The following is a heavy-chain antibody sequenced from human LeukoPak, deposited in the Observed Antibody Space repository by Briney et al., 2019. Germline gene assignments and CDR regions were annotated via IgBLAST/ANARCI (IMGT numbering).Heavy chain of an antibody. V-gene: IGHV4-59*01. CDR3: ARVGDGYSSSWYYQMDV. CDR2: IYYSGST. J-gene: IGHJ6*04. D-gene: IGHD6-13*01. Sequence: SETLSLTCTVSGGSISSYYWSWVRQPPGKGLEWIGYIYYSGSTNYNPSLKSRVTISVDTSKNQFSLKLSSVTAADTAVYYCARVGDGYSSSWYYQMDVWGKGTTVTVSS. CDR1: GGSISSYY.